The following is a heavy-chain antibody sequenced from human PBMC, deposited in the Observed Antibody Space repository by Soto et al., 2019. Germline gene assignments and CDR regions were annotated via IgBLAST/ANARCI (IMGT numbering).Heavy chain of an antibody. V-gene: IGHV3-30*18. CDR3: AKGGRQWLVTSDFNY. CDR2: VSHDGRNT. CDR1: GFTFSDYA. Sequence: VQLVESGGGVVQPGRSLRLSCAASGFTFSDYAMHWVRQAPGKGLGWGAVVSHDGRNTHYADSVKGRFTISRDSSKNTVSLEMTSLRAEDTAVYYCAKGGRQWLVTSDFNYWGQGALVTVSS. J-gene: IGHJ4*02. D-gene: IGHD6-19*01.